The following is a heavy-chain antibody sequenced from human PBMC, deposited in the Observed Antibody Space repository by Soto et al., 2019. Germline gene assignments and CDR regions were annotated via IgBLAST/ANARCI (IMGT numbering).Heavy chain of an antibody. D-gene: IGHD3-10*01. CDR3: ARELLYGTGSRNFHYYGMDV. V-gene: IGHV3-33*01. CDR2: IWFDGFKK. Sequence: QVQLVESGGGVVQSGTSLRLSCAVSGMKFSSYGMHWVRQAPGKGLEWVAVIWFDGFKKYYVDSVKGRFTISRDNSNNTLYLQMNSLRAEDTGVYYCARELLYGTGSRNFHYYGMDVWGQGTTVTVSS. CDR1: GMKFSSYG. J-gene: IGHJ6*02.